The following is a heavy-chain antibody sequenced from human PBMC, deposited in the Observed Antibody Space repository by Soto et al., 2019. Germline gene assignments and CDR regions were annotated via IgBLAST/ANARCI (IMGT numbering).Heavy chain of an antibody. J-gene: IGHJ4*02. Sequence: GESLKISCAASGFTFSSYAMDWVRQAPGKGLEWVAVISYDGSNKYYADPVKGRFTISRDNSKNTLYLQMNSLRAEDTAVYYCATDSSSARDDYWGQGTLVTVSS. CDR1: GFTFSSYA. CDR2: ISYDGSNK. V-gene: IGHV3-30-3*01. D-gene: IGHD6-6*01. CDR3: ATDSSSARDDY.